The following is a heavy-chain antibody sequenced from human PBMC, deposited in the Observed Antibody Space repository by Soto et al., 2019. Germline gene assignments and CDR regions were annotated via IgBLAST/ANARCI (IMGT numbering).Heavy chain of an antibody. D-gene: IGHD3-10*01. J-gene: IGHJ6*02. CDR3: AKVGLLWFGELLIPTGYGMDV. CDR1: GFTFSSYA. Sequence: GGSLRLSCAASGFTFSSYAMSWVRQAPGKGLEWVSAISGSGGSTYYADSVKGRFTISRDNSKNTLYLQMSSLRAEDTAVYYCAKVGLLWFGELLIPTGYGMDVWGQGTTVTVSS. CDR2: ISGSGGST. V-gene: IGHV3-23*01.